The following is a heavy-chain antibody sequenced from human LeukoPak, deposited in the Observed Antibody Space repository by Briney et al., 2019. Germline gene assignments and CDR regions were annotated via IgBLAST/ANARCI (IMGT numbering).Heavy chain of an antibody. CDR1: GGSISRGSYY. CDR2: IYTSGST. Sequence: SETLSPTHTVSGGSISRGSYYWSWLRQPAGKGLEWIGRIYTSGSTHNNPSLKGRITISVDTSKNQFSLKLSSVTGADTAVYYCARGGASDDYGDPFDYWGQGTLVTVSS. D-gene: IGHD4-17*01. J-gene: IGHJ4*02. CDR3: ARGGASDDYGDPFDY. V-gene: IGHV4-61*02.